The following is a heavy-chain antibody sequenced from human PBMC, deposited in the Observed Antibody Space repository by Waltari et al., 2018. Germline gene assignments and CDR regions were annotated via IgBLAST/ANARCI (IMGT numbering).Heavy chain of an antibody. J-gene: IGHJ4*02. D-gene: IGHD2-15*01. CDR1: GGSISSSSYY. V-gene: IGHV4-39*07. CDR3: ARDQGVVAAPGY. Sequence: QLQLQESGPGLVKPSETLSLTRTVSGGSISSSSYYWGWIRQPPGKGLEWIGSIYYSGSTYYNPSLKSRVTISVDTSKNQFSLKLSSVTAADTAVYYCARDQGVVAAPGYWGQGTLVTVSS. CDR2: IYYSGST.